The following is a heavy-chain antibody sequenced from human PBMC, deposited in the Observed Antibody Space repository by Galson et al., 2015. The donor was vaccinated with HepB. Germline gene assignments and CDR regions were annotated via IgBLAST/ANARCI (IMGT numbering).Heavy chain of an antibody. CDR3: ARAGGDSGDFWSGSYYYYYMDV. D-gene: IGHD3-3*01. CDR2: TYYRSKWYN. J-gene: IGHJ6*03. V-gene: IGHV6-1*01. Sequence: CAISGDSVSSNSAAWNWIRQSPSRGLEWLGRTYYRSKWYNDYAVSVKSRITINPDTSKNQFSLQLNSVTPEDTAVYYCARAGGDSGDFWSGSYYYYYMDVWGKGTTVTVSS. CDR1: GDSVSSNSAA.